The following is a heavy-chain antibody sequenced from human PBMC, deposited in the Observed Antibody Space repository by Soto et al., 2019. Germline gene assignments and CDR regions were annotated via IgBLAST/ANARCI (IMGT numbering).Heavy chain of an antibody. D-gene: IGHD1-7*01. CDR1: GGSFSGYY. V-gene: IGHV4-34*01. CDR3: AGVITGTTRYYYYGMDV. J-gene: IGHJ6*02. Sequence: SETLSLTCAVYGGSFSGYYWGWIRQPPGKGLEWIGEINHSGSTNYNPSLKSRVTISVDTSKNQFSLKLSSVTAADTAVYYCAGVITGTTRYYYYGMDVWCQGTTVNVS. CDR2: INHSGST.